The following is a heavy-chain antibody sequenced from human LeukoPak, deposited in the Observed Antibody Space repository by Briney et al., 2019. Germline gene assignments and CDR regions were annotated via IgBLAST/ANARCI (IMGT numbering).Heavy chain of an antibody. CDR1: RGSISSSSNY. V-gene: IGHV4-39*02. J-gene: IGHJ4*02. D-gene: IGHD3-10*02. CDR2: IFYNRGT. Sequence: SETLSLTCTVPRGSISSSSNYSGWIRQPPGKGLEWIAGIFYNRGTDYSPSLRSRPTNSLDTSKNHFSLKVTSVTAGDTAIYYCVRYTVFTMYDYWGQGTLVTVSS. CDR3: VRYTVFTMYDY.